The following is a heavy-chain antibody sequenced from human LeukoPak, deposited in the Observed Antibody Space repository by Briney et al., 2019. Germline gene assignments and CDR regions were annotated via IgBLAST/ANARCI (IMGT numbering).Heavy chain of an antibody. Sequence: SETLSLTXAVYGGSFSGYYWSWIRQPPGKGLEWIGEINHSGSTNYNPSLKSRVTISVDTSKNQFSLKLSSVTAADTAVYYCARVAYGYNSGYWFDPWGQGTLVTVSS. CDR3: ARVAYGYNSGYWFDP. J-gene: IGHJ5*02. V-gene: IGHV4-34*01. CDR1: GGSFSGYY. CDR2: INHSGST. D-gene: IGHD5-24*01.